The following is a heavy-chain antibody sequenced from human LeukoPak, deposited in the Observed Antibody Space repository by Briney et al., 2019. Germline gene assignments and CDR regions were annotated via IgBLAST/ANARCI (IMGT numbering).Heavy chain of an antibody. D-gene: IGHD3-3*01. Sequence: ASVKVSCTASGYIFSSYGITWVRQAPGQGLEWMGWISTYNGNTNYAQKLQGRVTMTTDTSTSTAYMELRSLRSDDTAVYYCARDLSGRITIFGVVIPSYYYYYGMDVWGQGTTVTVSS. CDR1: GYIFSSYG. V-gene: IGHV1-18*01. CDR3: ARDLSGRITIFGVVIPSYYYYYGMDV. CDR2: ISTYNGNT. J-gene: IGHJ6*02.